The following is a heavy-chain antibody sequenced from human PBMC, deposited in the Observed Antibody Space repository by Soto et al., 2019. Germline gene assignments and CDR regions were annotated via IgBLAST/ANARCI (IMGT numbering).Heavy chain of an antibody. D-gene: IGHD1-26*01. Sequence: QIQLVESGGDVVQPGRSLRLSCAASGFNFGFFGMHWVRQAPGKGLEWVAFISGDGINTQYADSVRGRFTLSRDYSRKTMYLQMDSLRDEDTALYYCARVNLSFEFDSWGLGTLVTVSS. CDR1: GFNFGFFG. CDR2: ISGDGINT. V-gene: IGHV3-30*03. J-gene: IGHJ4*02. CDR3: ARVNLSFEFDS.